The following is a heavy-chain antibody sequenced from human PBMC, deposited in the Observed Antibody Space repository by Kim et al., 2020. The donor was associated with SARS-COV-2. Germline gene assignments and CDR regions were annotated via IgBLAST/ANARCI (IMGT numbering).Heavy chain of an antibody. D-gene: IGHD3-3*01. CDR1: GGSFSDYN. CDR3: ARGWAGVVPAPELGLGAYYDYYAMDA. V-gene: IGHV4-34*01. CDR2: INHSGST. J-gene: IGHJ6*02. Sequence: SETLSLTCAVYGGSFSDYNWSWIRQPPGKGLEWIGEINHSGSTNHSPSLKSRITISVDTSKSQFSLRLKSMTATDTAVYYCARGWAGVVPAPELGLGAYYDYYAMDAWGRGTPVAVSS.